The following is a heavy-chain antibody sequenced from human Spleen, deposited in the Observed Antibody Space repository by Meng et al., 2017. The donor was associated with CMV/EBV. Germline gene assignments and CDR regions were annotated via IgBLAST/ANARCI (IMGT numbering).Heavy chain of an antibody. CDR2: FSASGGSK. J-gene: IGHJ4*02. D-gene: IGHD6-13*01. CDR3: AKAGQQLNPYSCDY. CDR1: GFTFSNAW. Sequence: GESLKISCAASGFTFSNAWMSWVRQAPGKGLEWVSAFSASGGSKYYADSVKGRFTLSRDNSRNTLYLQMSSLRAEDTALYYCAKAGQQLNPYSCDYWGQGTLVTVSS. V-gene: IGHV3-23*01.